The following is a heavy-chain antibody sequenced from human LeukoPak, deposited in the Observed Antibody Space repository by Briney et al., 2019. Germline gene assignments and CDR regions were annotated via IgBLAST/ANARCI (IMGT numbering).Heavy chain of an antibody. V-gene: IGHV3-30-3*01. Sequence: GGSLRLSCAATGFTFSSYAMHWVRQAPGKGLDGVAVISYDGSNKYYADSVKGRFTISRDNSKNTLYLQMNSVRAEDTAVYYCARGHYGGNSHYFHGMDLWGQGTAVTLPS. D-gene: IGHD4-23*01. CDR2: ISYDGSNK. CDR3: ARGHYGGNSHYFHGMDL. CDR1: GFTFSSYA. J-gene: IGHJ6*02.